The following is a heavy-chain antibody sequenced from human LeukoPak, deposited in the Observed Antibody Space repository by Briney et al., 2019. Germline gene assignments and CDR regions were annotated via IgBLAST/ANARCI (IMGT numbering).Heavy chain of an antibody. CDR3: ARDGSYSPFDY. D-gene: IGHD1-26*01. V-gene: IGHV3-21*01. CDR1: GFTFSSHS. CDR2: ISSSSSYI. Sequence: SGGSLRLSCAASGFTFSSHSMNWVRQAPGKGLEWVSSISSSSSYIYYADSVKGRFTISRDNAKNSLYLQMNSLRAEDTAVYYCARDGSYSPFDYWGQGTLVTVSS. J-gene: IGHJ4*02.